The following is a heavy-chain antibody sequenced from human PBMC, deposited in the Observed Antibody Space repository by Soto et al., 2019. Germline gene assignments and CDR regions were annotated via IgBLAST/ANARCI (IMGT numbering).Heavy chain of an antibody. D-gene: IGHD2-15*01. V-gene: IGHV3-23*01. CDR2: ISGGGSGA. Sequence: EVQLLEAGGGLVQPGGSLRLSCTASGFTFSDHAMTWVRQAPGKGLEWLSVISGGGSGAYYADSVKGRFTVSRANSNNTLFLHMDSLRVEDTAVYYCAIDLWWYTHWGQGTLVTVSS. J-gene: IGHJ4*02. CDR3: AIDLWWYTH. CDR1: GFTFSDHA.